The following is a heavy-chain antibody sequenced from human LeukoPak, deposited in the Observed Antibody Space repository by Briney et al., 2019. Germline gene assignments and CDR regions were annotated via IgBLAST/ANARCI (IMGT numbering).Heavy chain of an antibody. CDR3: AKGREAYSGSYTPFDS. V-gene: IGHV3-23*01. J-gene: IGHJ4*02. Sequence: GGSLRLSCAASGFTLSSYAMSWVRQAPGKGLECVSTISGSGKDTYYADSVKGRFTISRDSSKNTLYLQMNSLTAQDTAVYYCAKGREAYSGSYTPFDSWGQGTLVTVSS. D-gene: IGHD1-26*01. CDR1: GFTLSSYA. CDR2: ISGSGKDT.